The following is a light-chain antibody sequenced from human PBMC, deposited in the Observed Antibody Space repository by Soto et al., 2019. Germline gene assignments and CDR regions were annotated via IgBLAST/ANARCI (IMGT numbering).Light chain of an antibody. CDR2: TSF. V-gene: IGKV1-39*01. CDR3: QQAFSAEWT. CDR1: QNVGTW. Sequence: DIQMTQSPSTLSASVGERVTINCRASQNVGTWLAWYQQKPGEAPNLLIHTSFTLYSGVPSRFSGTGSGTDFTLTISSLQPEDFATYFCQQAFSAEWTFGQGTKVDI. J-gene: IGKJ1*01.